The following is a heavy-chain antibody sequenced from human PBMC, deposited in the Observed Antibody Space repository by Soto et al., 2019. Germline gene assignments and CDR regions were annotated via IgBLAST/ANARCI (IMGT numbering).Heavy chain of an antibody. Sequence: SETLSLTCTVSGGSISSYYWSWIRQPPGKGLEWIGYIYYSGSTNYNPSLKSRVTISVDTSKNQFSLKLSSVTAADTAVYYCARHSRRDTISFHLFGMPYWFDPWGHGTLVTVSS. D-gene: IGHD3-3*01. J-gene: IGHJ5*02. V-gene: IGHV4-59*08. CDR3: ARHSRRDTISFHLFGMPYWFDP. CDR1: GGSISSYY. CDR2: IYYSGST.